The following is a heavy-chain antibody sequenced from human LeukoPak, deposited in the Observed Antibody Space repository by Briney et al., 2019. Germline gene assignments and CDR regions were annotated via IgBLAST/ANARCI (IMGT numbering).Heavy chain of an antibody. CDR1: GYTFTGYY. J-gene: IGHJ6*03. D-gene: IGHD3-10*01. CDR2: INPNSGGT. Sequence: ASVKVSCKASGYTFTGYYMHWVRQAPGQGLEWMGWINPNSGGTNYAQKFQGRVTMARDTSISTAYMELSRLRSEDTAVYYCARGLDKGRHYYYYYMDVWGKGTTVTVSS. V-gene: IGHV1-2*02. CDR3: ARGLDKGRHYYYYYMDV.